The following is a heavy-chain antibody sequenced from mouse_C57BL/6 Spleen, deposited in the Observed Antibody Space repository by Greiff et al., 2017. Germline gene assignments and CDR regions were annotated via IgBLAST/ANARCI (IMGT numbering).Heavy chain of an antibody. Sequence: VQLQQSGPGLVQPSQSLSITCTVSGFSLTSYGVHWVRQSPGKGLEWLGVIWRGGSTDYNAAFMSRLSITKDNSKSQVFFKMNSLQADDTAIYYCAKSGTGVGYYFDYWGQGTTLTVSS. V-gene: IGHV2-5*01. J-gene: IGHJ2*01. CDR1: GFSLTSYG. CDR3: AKSGTGVGYYFDY. D-gene: IGHD1-1*01. CDR2: IWRGGST.